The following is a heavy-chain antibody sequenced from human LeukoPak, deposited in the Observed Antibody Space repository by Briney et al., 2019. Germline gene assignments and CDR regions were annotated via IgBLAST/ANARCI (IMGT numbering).Heavy chain of an antibody. Sequence: GGSLRLSCAASGFTFSSYSMNWVRQAPGKGLEWVSSISSSSSYIYYADSVKGRFTISRDNAKNSLYLQMNSLRAEDTAVYYCAREYYDILTGYSYHFDYWGQGTLVTVSS. V-gene: IGHV3-21*01. J-gene: IGHJ4*02. D-gene: IGHD3-9*01. CDR3: AREYYDILTGYSYHFDY. CDR1: GFTFSSYS. CDR2: ISSSSSYI.